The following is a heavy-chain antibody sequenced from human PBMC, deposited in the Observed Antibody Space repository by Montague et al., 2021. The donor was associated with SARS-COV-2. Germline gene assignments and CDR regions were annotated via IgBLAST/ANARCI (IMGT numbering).Heavy chain of an antibody. CDR3: ARDLGFYGMDV. J-gene: IGHJ6*02. CDR1: GFTFSRYA. Sequence: SLRLSCAASGFTFSRYAMHWLRQAPGKGLEWVAVISYDGSNKYYADSVKGRFTISRDNSKNTLYLQMNSLRAEDTAVYYCARDLGFYGMDVWGRGTTVTVSS. CDR2: ISYDGSNK. V-gene: IGHV3-30*04.